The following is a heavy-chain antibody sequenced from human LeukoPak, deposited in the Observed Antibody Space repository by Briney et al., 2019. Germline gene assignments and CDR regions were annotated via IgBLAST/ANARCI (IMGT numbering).Heavy chain of an antibody. CDR3: ARGFYGGYYYYYYMDV. CDR2: IYPVDSDT. V-gene: IGHV5-51*01. D-gene: IGHD4/OR15-4a*01. CDR1: GYSFSNYW. J-gene: IGHJ6*03. Sequence: GESLKISCKGSGYSFSNYWIGWVRQMPGKGLEWMGIIYPVDSDTRYCPSFEGQVTISADKSIGTAYLQWSSLKASDTATYYCARGFYGGYYYYYYMDVWGKGTTVTVSS.